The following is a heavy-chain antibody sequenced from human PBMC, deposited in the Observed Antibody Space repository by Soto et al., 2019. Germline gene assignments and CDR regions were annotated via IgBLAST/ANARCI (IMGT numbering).Heavy chain of an antibody. V-gene: IGHV3-48*01. CDR3: ARGIAAEGPKRDY. D-gene: IGHD6-13*01. CDR1: GFTFSSYS. CDR2: ISSATTTI. J-gene: IGHJ4*02. Sequence: EVQLVESGGGLVQPGGSLRLSCAASGFTFSSYSMNWVRQAPGKGLEWVSYISSATTTIYYADSVKGRFTISRDNAKNSLYLQMNSLRADDTAVYYCARGIAAEGPKRDYWGQGTLVTVSS.